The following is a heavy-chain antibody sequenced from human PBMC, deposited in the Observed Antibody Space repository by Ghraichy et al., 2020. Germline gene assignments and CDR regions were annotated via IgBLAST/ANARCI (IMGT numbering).Heavy chain of an antibody. CDR1: GFTFANYA. D-gene: IGHD2-2*01. Sequence: GGSLRLSCAASGFTFANYAMSWVRQAPGKGLEWVSLISGGGGSFYADSVKGRFTISRDNSKDTLYLQMNSLRVEDTAVYYCTNYQRPFSMGVWGQGTAVIVSS. V-gene: IGHV3-23*01. J-gene: IGHJ6*02. CDR3: TNYQRPFSMGV. CDR2: ISGGGGS.